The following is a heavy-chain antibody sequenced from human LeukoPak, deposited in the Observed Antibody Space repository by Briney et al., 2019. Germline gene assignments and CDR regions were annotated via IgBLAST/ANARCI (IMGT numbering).Heavy chain of an antibody. CDR3: AKGADHGGSYYPD. Sequence: GGSLRLSCAASGFRFSNSWMYWVRQGPGKGPVWVSRMKTDGTRIEYADSVKGRFTISRDNAKNTLFLQMSSLRVEDTAVYYCAKGADHGGSYYPDWGQGTRVTVSS. V-gene: IGHV3-74*01. D-gene: IGHD3-10*01. CDR1: GFRFSNSW. CDR2: MKTDGTRI. J-gene: IGHJ4*02.